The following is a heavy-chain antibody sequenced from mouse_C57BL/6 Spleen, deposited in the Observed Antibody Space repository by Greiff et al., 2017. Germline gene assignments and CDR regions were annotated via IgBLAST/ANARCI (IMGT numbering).Heavy chain of an antibody. CDR1: GYAFTNYL. D-gene: IGHD5-1*01. Sequence: QVQLQQSGAELVRPGTSVKVSCKASGYAFTNYLIEWVKQRPGQGLEWIGVINPGSGGTNYNEKFKGKATLTADKSSSTAYMQLSSLTSEDSAVYVCARGDRTLYMDYWGQGTSVTVSS. CDR2: INPGSGGT. J-gene: IGHJ4*01. V-gene: IGHV1-54*01. CDR3: ARGDRTLYMDY.